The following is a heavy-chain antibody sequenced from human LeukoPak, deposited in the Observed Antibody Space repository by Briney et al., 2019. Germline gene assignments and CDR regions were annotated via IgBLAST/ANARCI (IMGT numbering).Heavy chain of an antibody. CDR2: ISGDGSVT. CDR1: GFTLRNYW. Sequence: GGSLRLSCTASGFTLRNYWMHWVRQVPGKRLVWVSRISGDGSVTNYADSVQGRFTISRDNAKNILYLQINSLRSEDTAVYYRARYSSSSGGASYYLDYWGHGTLVTVSS. V-gene: IGHV3-74*01. CDR3: ARYSSSSGGASYYLDY. J-gene: IGHJ4*01. D-gene: IGHD6-6*01.